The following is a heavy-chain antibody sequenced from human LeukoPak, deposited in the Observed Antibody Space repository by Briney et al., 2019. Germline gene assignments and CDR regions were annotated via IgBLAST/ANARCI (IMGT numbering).Heavy chain of an antibody. CDR1: GYTFTSYD. V-gene: IGHV1-8*01. CDR2: MNPNSGNT. Sequence: ASVKVSCKASGYTFTSYDINWVRQATGQGLEWMGWMNPNSGNTGYAQKFQGRVTMTRNTSISTAYMELSSLRSEDTAVYYCASGLRITMVRGAGYWGQGTLVTVSS. D-gene: IGHD3-10*01. CDR3: ASGLRITMVRGAGY. J-gene: IGHJ4*02.